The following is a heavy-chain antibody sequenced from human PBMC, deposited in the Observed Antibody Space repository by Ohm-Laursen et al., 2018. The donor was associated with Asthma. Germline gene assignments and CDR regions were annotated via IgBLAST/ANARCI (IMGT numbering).Heavy chain of an antibody. V-gene: IGHV4-31*03. CDR3: ARTQYSARAFDY. CDR1: GGSISNGSYY. J-gene: IGHJ4*02. CDR2: IYYSGST. D-gene: IGHD4-11*01. Sequence: TLSLTCTVSGGSISNGSYYWSWIRQHPGKGLEWIGYIYYSGSTYYNPSLKSRVTISVDTSKNQFSLKLSSVTAADTAVYYCARTQYSARAFDYWGQGTLVTVSS.